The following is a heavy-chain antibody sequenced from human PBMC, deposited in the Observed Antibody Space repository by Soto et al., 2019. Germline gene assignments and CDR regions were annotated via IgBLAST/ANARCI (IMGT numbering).Heavy chain of an antibody. CDR1: GFTFSSYS. V-gene: IGHV3-21*01. J-gene: IGHJ6*02. D-gene: IGHD4-4*01. Sequence: EVQLVESGGGLVKPGGSLRLSCAASGFTFSSYSMNWVRQAPGKGLEWVSSISSSSSYIYYADSVKGRSTISRDNAKNSLYLQMNSLRAEDTAVYYCARDGPTAGMDVWGQGTTVTVSS. CDR3: ARDGPTAGMDV. CDR2: ISSSSSYI.